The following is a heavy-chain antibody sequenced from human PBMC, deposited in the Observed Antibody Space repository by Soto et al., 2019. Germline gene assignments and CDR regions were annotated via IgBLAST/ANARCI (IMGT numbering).Heavy chain of an antibody. Sequence: QVHLEQSGAEVKKPGTSVKVSCKASGGSFSTNEIDWVRQAPGQGLEWMGRIFPNVGTADYAQKFQGRLTIIADESTATVVMELSRLISADTAVYFCARARYSSRWGTFDSWGQGTQVAVSS. CDR2: IFPNVGTA. CDR3: ARARYSSRWGTFDS. V-gene: IGHV1-69*01. CDR1: GGSFSTNE. J-gene: IGHJ4*02. D-gene: IGHD6-19*01.